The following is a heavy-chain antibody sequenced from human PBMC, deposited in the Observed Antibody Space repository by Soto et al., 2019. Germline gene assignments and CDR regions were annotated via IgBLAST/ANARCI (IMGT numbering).Heavy chain of an antibody. Sequence: GGSLRLSCVASGFTFSNFGLNWVRQAPGKGLEWVSSISSSDKYIYYADSVKGRFTISRDNAKNSLSLQMNSLRADDTAVYYCARVFWLGDCYSPLDYWGPGTLVTVSS. D-gene: IGHD2-21*02. CDR3: ARVFWLGDCYSPLDY. CDR1: GFTFSNFG. CDR2: ISSSDKYI. V-gene: IGHV3-21*01. J-gene: IGHJ4*02.